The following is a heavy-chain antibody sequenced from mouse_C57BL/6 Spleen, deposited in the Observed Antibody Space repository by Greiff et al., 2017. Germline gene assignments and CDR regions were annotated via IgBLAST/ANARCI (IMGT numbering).Heavy chain of an antibody. J-gene: IGHJ2*01. CDR2: ISNTANGYTT. CDR1: GFTFTDYY. D-gene: IGHD2-1*01. Sequence: EVKLMESGGGLVQPGGSLSLSCAASGFTFTDYYMSWVRQPPGKALEWLGFISNTANGYTTEYSASVKGRFTISRDNSQSILYLQMNALRAEDIATYYCASYYGNYFDYWGQGTTLTVSS. V-gene: IGHV7-3*01. CDR3: ASYYGNYFDY.